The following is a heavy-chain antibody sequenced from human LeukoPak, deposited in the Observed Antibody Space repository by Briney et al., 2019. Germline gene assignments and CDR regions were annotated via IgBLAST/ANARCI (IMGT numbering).Heavy chain of an antibody. Sequence: GGSLRLSCAASGFTFSNYWMTWVRQAPGKGLEWVSYISSSGRAKYYADSVKGRFTISRDNAKNSLYLQMNSLRADDTAVYYCARTSRTYDILTGYAFDIWGQGTMVTVSS. CDR3: ARTSRTYDILTGYAFDI. CDR2: ISSSGRAK. V-gene: IGHV3-48*04. J-gene: IGHJ3*02. D-gene: IGHD3-9*01. CDR1: GFTFSNYW.